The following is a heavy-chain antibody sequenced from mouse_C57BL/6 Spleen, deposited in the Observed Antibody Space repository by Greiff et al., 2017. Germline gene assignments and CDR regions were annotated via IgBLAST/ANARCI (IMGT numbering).Heavy chain of an antibody. V-gene: IGHV3-6*01. Sequence: EVQLVESGPGLVKPSQSLSLTCSVTGYSITSGYYWNWIRQFPGNKLEWMGYISYDGSNNYNPSLKNRISITRDTSKNQFFLKLNSVTTEDTATYYCAREYYGSRYFDVWGTGTTVTVSS. J-gene: IGHJ1*03. CDR3: AREYYGSRYFDV. CDR1: GYSITSGYY. CDR2: ISYDGSN. D-gene: IGHD1-1*01.